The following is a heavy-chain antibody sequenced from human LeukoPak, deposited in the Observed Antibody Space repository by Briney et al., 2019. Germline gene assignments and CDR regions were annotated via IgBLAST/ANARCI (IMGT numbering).Heavy chain of an antibody. CDR3: ARRYYYGSGAYGMDV. CDR2: IYYSGST. V-gene: IGHV4-61*01. CDR1: GGSISSSSYY. Sequence: SETLSLTCTVSGGSISSSSYYWSWIRQPPGKGLEWIGYIYYSGSTNYNPSLKSRVTISVDTSKNQFSLKLSSVTAADTAVYYCARRYYYGSGAYGMDVWGQGTTVTVSS. J-gene: IGHJ6*02. D-gene: IGHD3-10*01.